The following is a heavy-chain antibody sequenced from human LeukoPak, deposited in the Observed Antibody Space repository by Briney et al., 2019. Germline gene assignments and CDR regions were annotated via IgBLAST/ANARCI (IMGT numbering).Heavy chain of an antibody. V-gene: IGHV3-23*01. CDR2: FKTNSGQV. CDR1: GFTFSAYA. Sequence: GGSLRLSCVASGFTFSAYAMNWVRLAPGKGLEWVSTFKTNSGQVYYAESVRGRFTISRDNSKNTVYLQMSSLRAEDTALYYCARSIPDYTRFDYWGQGALVTDSP. D-gene: IGHD2-2*02. CDR3: ARSIPDYTRFDY. J-gene: IGHJ4*02.